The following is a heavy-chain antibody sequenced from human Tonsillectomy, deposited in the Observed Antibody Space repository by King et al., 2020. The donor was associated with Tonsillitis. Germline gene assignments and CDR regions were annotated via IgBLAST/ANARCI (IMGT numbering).Heavy chain of an antibody. J-gene: IGHJ3*02. CDR1: GFTFSTYN. D-gene: IGHD5-18*01. CDR2: ISSRRTYI. V-gene: IGHV3-21*01. Sequence: VQLVESGGGLVKPGGSLRLSGAASGFTFSTYNMHWVRQAPGKGLEWVSSISSRRTYIYYADSVKGGFTISRDNAKNSLYLQMNSLRAEDTAVYYCARLGYSYAPNDAFDIWGQGTMVTVSS. CDR3: ARLGYSYAPNDAFDI.